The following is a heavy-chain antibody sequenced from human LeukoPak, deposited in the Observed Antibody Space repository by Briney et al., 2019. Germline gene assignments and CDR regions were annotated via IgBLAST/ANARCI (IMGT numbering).Heavy chain of an antibody. CDR2: INPNSGDT. CDR1: TYTFTDSS. D-gene: IGHD3-10*01. Sequence: ASVKVSCKASTYTFTDSSIHWVRQAPGQGPQWMGWINPNSGDTHYARNFQDRVTLTRDTSLSTAYMELTSLRSDDTAMYYCARENSFGSGSYIFDSWGQGTLVTVSS. V-gene: IGHV1-2*02. J-gene: IGHJ4*02. CDR3: ARENSFGSGSYIFDS.